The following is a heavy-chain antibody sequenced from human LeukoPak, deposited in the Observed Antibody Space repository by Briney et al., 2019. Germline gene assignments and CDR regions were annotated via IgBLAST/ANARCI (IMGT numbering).Heavy chain of an antibody. Sequence: GGSLRLSYAASGLSFSSYAMSWIRQAPGKGLEWVSVISGSGDSTYYADSAKGRFTISRDTSNSTLYLQMNGLRAEDTAMYYCAKGWSASCYSPCDYWGQGTLVTVSS. CDR1: GLSFSSYA. CDR3: AKGWSASCYSPCDY. CDR2: ISGSGDST. V-gene: IGHV3-23*01. D-gene: IGHD2-2*01. J-gene: IGHJ4*02.